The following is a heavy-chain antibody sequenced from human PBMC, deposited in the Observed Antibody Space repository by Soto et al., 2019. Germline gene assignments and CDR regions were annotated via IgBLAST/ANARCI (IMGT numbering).Heavy chain of an antibody. J-gene: IGHJ4*02. D-gene: IGHD3-9*01. CDR2: IYDSGST. CDR3: ARAPHYEILAAIDY. Sequence: PSETLSLTCTVSGGSISSGGYYWSWIRQHPEKGLEWIGYIYDSGSTYYNPSLESRVSISLDTPNNQFSLNLKSVTAADTAIYYCARAPHYEILAAIDYWGQGTLVTVSS. V-gene: IGHV4-31*03. CDR1: GGSISSGGYY.